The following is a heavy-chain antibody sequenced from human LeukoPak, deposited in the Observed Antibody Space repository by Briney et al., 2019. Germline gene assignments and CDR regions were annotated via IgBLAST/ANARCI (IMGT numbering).Heavy chain of an antibody. CDR2: ISAYNGNT. Sequence: GASVKVSCKSSGYTFTGYGIRWVRQAPGQGLEWMGWISAYNGNTNYAQKLQGRVTMTTDTSTSTAYMELRGLRSDDTAVYYCARGITMVRGVIIQGSRFSGFDPWGQGTLVTVSS. J-gene: IGHJ5*02. CDR3: ARGITMVRGVIIQGSRFSGFDP. D-gene: IGHD3-10*01. V-gene: IGHV1-18*01. CDR1: GYTFTGYG.